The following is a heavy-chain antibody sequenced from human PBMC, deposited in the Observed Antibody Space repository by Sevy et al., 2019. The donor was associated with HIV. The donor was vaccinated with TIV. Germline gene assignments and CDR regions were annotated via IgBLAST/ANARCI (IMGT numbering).Heavy chain of an antibody. Sequence: GGSLRLSCAASGFTFDDYAMHWVRQAPGKGLEWVSGISWNSGSIGYADSVKGRFTISRDNAKNSLYLQMNSLRAEDTAVYYCARDGGRELNYGMDVWGQGTTVTVSS. D-gene: IGHD3-10*01. CDR2: ISWNSGSI. V-gene: IGHV3-9*01. CDR3: ARDGGRELNYGMDV. CDR1: GFTFDDYA. J-gene: IGHJ6*02.